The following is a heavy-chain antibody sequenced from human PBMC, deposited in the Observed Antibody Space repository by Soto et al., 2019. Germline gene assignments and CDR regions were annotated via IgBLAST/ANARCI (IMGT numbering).Heavy chain of an antibody. Sequence: PSETLSLTCTVSGGSISSGDYYWSWIRQPPGKGLEWIGYIYYSGSTFYNPSLKNRVTISLDTSKIQFSLKLSSVTAEDTAVYYCAKKSYYFDYWGQGTLVTVSS. V-gene: IGHV4-30-4*01. CDR3: AKKSYYFDY. D-gene: IGHD3-16*02. CDR1: GGSISSGDYY. CDR2: IYYSGST. J-gene: IGHJ4*02.